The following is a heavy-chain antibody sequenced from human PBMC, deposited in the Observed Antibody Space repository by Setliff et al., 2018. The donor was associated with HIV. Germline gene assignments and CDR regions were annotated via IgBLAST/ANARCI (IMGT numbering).Heavy chain of an antibody. CDR2: INHSGST. V-gene: IGHV4-34*01. Sequence: SETLSLTCAVYGGSFSGYYWSWIRQPPGKGLEWIGEINHSGSTNYNPSLMSRLTISVDTSKNQFSLKLGSVTAADTAVYYCARETGGDSSGYYYDAFDIWGQGTMVTVSS. J-gene: IGHJ3*02. CDR1: GGSFSGYY. CDR3: ARETGGDSSGYYYDAFDI. D-gene: IGHD3-22*01.